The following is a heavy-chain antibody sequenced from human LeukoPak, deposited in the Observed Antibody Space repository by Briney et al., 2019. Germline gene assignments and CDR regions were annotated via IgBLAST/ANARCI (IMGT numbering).Heavy chain of an antibody. CDR2: VSISENI. J-gene: IGHJ4*02. Sequence: NPSETLSLTCTVSGGSVNSDDYFWSWIRQPAGKGLEWIGRVSISENINYNPPLQSRVSLSLDVSKNQFSLRLSSVTAADTAVYYCARYSGSGYGMFQFDSWGQGTLVTVAS. V-gene: IGHV4-61*02. CDR3: ARYSGSGYGMFQFDS. D-gene: IGHD3-10*01. CDR1: GGSVNSDDYF.